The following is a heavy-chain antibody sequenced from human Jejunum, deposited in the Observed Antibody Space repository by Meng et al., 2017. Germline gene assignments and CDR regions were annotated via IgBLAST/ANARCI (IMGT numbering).Heavy chain of an antibody. J-gene: IGHJ4*02. D-gene: IGHD1-26*01. V-gene: IGHV1-2*06. CDR2: INTRTGGT. CDR3: ARELISYAFDY. Sequence: QVQLVPSAAAVKEPGASVKVSCKASGYTFTDYYLYWVRQAPGQGLEWMGRINTRTGGTIYTQKFYGRVTMTRDTSISTAYMELSRLRSDDTAVYYCARELISYAFDYWGQGSLVTVSS. CDR1: GYTFTDYY.